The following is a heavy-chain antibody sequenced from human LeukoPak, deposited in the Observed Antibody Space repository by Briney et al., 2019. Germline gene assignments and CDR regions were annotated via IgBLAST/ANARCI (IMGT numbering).Heavy chain of an antibody. CDR2: IYYSGTT. CDR1: GGSISTYY. V-gene: IGHV4-59*08. CDR3: ARHDYYYYGMDV. Sequence: SETLSLTCIVSGGSISTYYRSWVRQPPGKGLEYIGYIYYSGTTNYNPSLKSRVTISVDTSKNQFSLNLTSVTAADTAMYYCARHDYYYYGMDVWGQGTTVTVSS. J-gene: IGHJ6*02.